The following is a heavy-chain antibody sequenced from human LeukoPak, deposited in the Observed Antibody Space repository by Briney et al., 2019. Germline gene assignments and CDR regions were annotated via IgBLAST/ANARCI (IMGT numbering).Heavy chain of an antibody. J-gene: IGHJ4*02. V-gene: IGHV4-39*01. CDR3: VRHYRLNTGFDY. D-gene: IGHD7-27*01. CDR1: GFTFSSYE. CDR2: IFNSGST. Sequence: GSLRLSCAASGFTFSSYEMNWVRQPPGKGLEWIGSIFNSGSTYYNSSLQSRVTISVDTSKNQFSLRLTSVTAADTAVYYCVRHYRLNTGFDYWGQGTLVTVSS.